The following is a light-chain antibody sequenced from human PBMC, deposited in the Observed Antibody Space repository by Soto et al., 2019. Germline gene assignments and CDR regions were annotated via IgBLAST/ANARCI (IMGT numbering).Light chain of an antibody. J-gene: IGLJ1*01. CDR3: CSYAGGSTYV. V-gene: IGLV2-23*02. CDR1: SSDVGRYDF. Sequence: QSALTQPASVSGSPGQSITISCTGTSSDVGRYDFVSWYQGHPGKAPKVMIYEVYNRFSGSKSGSTASLTISGLQLEDEADYYCCSYAGGSTYVFGTGTKFTVL.